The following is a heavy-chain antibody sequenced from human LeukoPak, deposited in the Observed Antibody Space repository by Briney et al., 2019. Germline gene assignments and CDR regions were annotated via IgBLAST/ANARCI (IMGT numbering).Heavy chain of an antibody. CDR1: CVSMTDYY. CDR2: IYYTGNA. Sequence: SETLSLTCVVSCVSMTDYYWSWVRQSPGKGLDWIGQIYYTGNANYNPSLKSRLTISVDTSKNQLSLRLRSLTAADTAVYFCARTPYSSGRLGGYPYYYMDVWGKGTTVTVTS. J-gene: IGHJ6*04. V-gene: IGHV4-59*01. D-gene: IGHD3-16*02. CDR3: ARTPYSSGRLGGYPYYYMDV.